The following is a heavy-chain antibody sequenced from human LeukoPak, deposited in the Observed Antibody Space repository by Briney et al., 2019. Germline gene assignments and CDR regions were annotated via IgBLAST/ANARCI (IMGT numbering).Heavy chain of an antibody. D-gene: IGHD2-21*01. Sequence: GASVKVSCKASGYTFTSYGIIWVRQAPGQGLEWMGWISPYNGNTNYAQKFQGRVTMTRDTSTSTVYMELSSLRSEDTAVYFCARSTRVIPEDYWGQGTLVTVSS. CDR2: ISPYNGNT. J-gene: IGHJ4*02. CDR3: ARSTRVIPEDY. V-gene: IGHV1-18*01. CDR1: GYTFTSYG.